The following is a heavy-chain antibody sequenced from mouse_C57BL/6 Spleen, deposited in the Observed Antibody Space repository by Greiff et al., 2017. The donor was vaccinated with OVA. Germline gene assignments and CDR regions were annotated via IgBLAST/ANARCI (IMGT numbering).Heavy chain of an antibody. Sequence: QVQLQQSGAELVKPGASVKMSCKASGYTFTSYWITWVKQRPGQGLEWIGDIYPGSGSTNYNEKFKSKATLIVDTSSSTAYMQLSSLTSEDSAVYYCARRGVYDYDYAMDYWGQGTSVTVSS. D-gene: IGHD2-4*01. J-gene: IGHJ4*01. CDR2: IYPGSGST. V-gene: IGHV1-55*01. CDR3: ARRGVYDYDYAMDY. CDR1: GYTFTSYW.